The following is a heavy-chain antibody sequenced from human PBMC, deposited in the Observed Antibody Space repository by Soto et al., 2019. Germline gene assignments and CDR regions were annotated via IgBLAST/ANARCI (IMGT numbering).Heavy chain of an antibody. D-gene: IGHD2-8*01. V-gene: IGHV4-31*03. J-gene: IGHJ4*02. CDR1: GGSISSGGYY. CDR3: ARESPYCTNGVCFFDY. CDR2: IYYSGST. Sequence: QVQLQELGPGLVKPSQTLSLTCTVSGGSISSGGYYWSWIRQHPGKGLEWIGYIYYSGSTYYNPSLKSRVTISVDTSKNQFSLKLSSVTAADTAVYYCARESPYCTNGVCFFDYWGQGTLVTVSS.